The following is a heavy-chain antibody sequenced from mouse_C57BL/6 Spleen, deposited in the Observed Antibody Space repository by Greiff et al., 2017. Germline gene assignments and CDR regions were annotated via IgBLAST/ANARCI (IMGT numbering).Heavy chain of an antibody. CDR2: IYPRSGNT. CDR3: ARSGRNGSFDV. D-gene: IGHD3-1*01. V-gene: IGHV1-81*01. J-gene: IGHJ1*03. Sequence: QESGAELARPGASVKLSCKASGYTFTSYGISWVKQRTGQGLEWIGEIYPRSGNTYYNEKCKGKATLTADKSSSTAYMELRSLTSEDSAVYFCARSGRNGSFDVWGTGTTVTVSS. CDR1: GYTFTSYG.